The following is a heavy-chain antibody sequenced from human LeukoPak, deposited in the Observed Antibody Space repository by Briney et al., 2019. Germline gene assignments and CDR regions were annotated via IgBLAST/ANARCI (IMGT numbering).Heavy chain of an antibody. Sequence: SSETLSLTCTVSGGSISSGSYYWSWIRQPAGKGLEWIGRIYTSGSTNYNPSLKSRVTISVDTSKNQFSLKLSSVTAADTAVYYCARAGYCGGECHVFDIWGQGTIVTVSS. V-gene: IGHV4-61*02. CDR3: ARAGYCGGECHVFDI. D-gene: IGHD2-21*01. CDR2: IYTSGST. CDR1: GGSISSGSYY. J-gene: IGHJ3*02.